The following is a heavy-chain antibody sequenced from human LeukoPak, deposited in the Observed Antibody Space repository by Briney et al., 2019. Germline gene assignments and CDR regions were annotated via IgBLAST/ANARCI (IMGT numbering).Heavy chain of an antibody. CDR1: GFTFGDYA. J-gene: IGHJ4*02. CDR3: TRDPASSDIAAGIVIDY. CDR2: IRNKAYGETT. D-gene: IGHD6-13*01. V-gene: IGHV3-49*04. Sequence: GRSLRLSCTASGFTFGDYAMSWVRQAPGKGLEWISFIRNKAYGETTEYAASVKGRFTISRDDSKSIAYLQMNSLKTEDTAVYYCTRDPASSDIAAGIVIDYWGQGTLVTVSS.